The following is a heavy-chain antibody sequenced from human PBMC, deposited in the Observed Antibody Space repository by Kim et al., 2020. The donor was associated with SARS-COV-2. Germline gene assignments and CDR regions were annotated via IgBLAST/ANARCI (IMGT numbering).Heavy chain of an antibody. V-gene: IGHV3-21*01. J-gene: IGHJ4*02. Sequence: GGSLRLSCAASGFTFSSYSMNWVRQAPGKGLEWVSSISSSSSYIYYADSVKGRFTITRDNAKNSLYLQMNSLRAEDTAVYYCARDAGYSSRLDYWGQGTLVSVSS. CDR1: GFTFSSYS. D-gene: IGHD6-13*01. CDR3: ARDAGYSSRLDY. CDR2: ISSSSSYI.